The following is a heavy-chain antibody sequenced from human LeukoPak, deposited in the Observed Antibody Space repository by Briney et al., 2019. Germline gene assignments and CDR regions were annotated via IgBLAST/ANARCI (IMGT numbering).Heavy chain of an antibody. J-gene: IGHJ4*02. V-gene: IGHV4-4*02. CDR3: ASGSFGSAGTSPMGYFDY. D-gene: IGHD6-13*01. CDR2: VHLDGRT. Sequence: PSGTLSLTCGVSGGSVINTNWWTWVRQPPGKGLEWIGEVHLDGRTNYNPSLESRLTMSVDVSENQVSLKLTSVTAADTAVYYCASGSFGSAGTSPMGYFDYWGQGTLVTVSS. CDR1: GGSVINTNW.